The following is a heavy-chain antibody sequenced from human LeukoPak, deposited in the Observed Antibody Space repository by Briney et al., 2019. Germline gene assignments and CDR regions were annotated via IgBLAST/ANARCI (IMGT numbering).Heavy chain of an antibody. J-gene: IGHJ3*02. D-gene: IGHD3-10*01. CDR3: ATSRVYITNAFDI. V-gene: IGHV4-39*01. Sequence: SETLSLTCTVSGGSISRSSYYWGWIRQPPGKGLEWIGSIFYSGSTYYNPSLESRVTISVDTTKNQLSLMLSSVTAADTAVFYCATSRVYITNAFDIWGHGTMVTVSS. CDR2: IFYSGST. CDR1: GGSISRSSYY.